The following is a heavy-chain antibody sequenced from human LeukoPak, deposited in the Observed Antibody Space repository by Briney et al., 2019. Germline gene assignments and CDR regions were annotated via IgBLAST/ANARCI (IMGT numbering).Heavy chain of an antibody. CDR3: GRVIAGAIDY. Sequence: GGSLRLSCEGSGFTFSDYEMHWIRQAPGKGLEWVANINLDGSDRFYVGFVKGRFTISRDNADNSLYLQMNSLRAEDTAVYYCGRVIAGAIDYWGQGTLVTVSS. V-gene: IGHV3-7*01. D-gene: IGHD6-13*01. J-gene: IGHJ4*02. CDR1: GFTFSDYE. CDR2: INLDGSDR.